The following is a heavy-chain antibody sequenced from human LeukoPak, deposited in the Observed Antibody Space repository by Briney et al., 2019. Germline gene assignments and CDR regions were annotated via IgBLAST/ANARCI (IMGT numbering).Heavy chain of an antibody. D-gene: IGHD3-22*01. CDR3: TTDMLAYYDSSGYVDY. J-gene: IGHJ4*02. CDR2: ISYDGSNK. Sequence: GGSLRLSCAASGFTFSSYGMHWVRQAPGKGLEWVAVISYDGSNKYYADSVKGRFTISRDDSKNTLYLQMNSLKTEDTAVYYCTTDMLAYYDSSGYVDYWGQGTLVTVSS. CDR1: GFTFSSYG. V-gene: IGHV3-30*03.